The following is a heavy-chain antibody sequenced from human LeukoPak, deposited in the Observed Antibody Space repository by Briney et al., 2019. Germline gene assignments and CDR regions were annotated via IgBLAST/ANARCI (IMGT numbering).Heavy chain of an antibody. CDR1: GFTFSSYS. J-gene: IGHJ4*02. V-gene: IGHV3-48*01. D-gene: IGHD3-3*01. CDR3: ARERRAVYDFWSGYSDY. Sequence: GGSLRLSCAASGFTFSSYSMNWVRQAPGKGLEWVSYISSSSSTIYYADSVKGRFTISRDNAKNSLYLQMNSLRAEDTAVYYCARERRAVYDFWSGYSDYWGQGTLVTVSS. CDR2: ISSSSSTI.